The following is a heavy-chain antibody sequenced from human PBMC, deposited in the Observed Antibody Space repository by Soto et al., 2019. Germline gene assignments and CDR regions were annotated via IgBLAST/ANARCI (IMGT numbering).Heavy chain of an antibody. J-gene: IGHJ4*02. Sequence: EVQLVESGGGLVQPGGSLRLSCAASGFSFSNYWIHWVRQAPGKGLVWVSRIKTDGSSTDYAASVKGRFTISRDNAKDTLYLQMNSLTAEDTVVYYCAKREGNTYGLFHWGQGTLVTVSS. CDR3: AKREGNTYGLFH. D-gene: IGHD5-18*01. CDR2: IKTDGSST. CDR1: GFSFSNYW. V-gene: IGHV3-74*01.